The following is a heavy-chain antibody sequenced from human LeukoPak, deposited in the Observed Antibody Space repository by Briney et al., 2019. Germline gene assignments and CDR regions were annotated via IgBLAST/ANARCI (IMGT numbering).Heavy chain of an antibody. CDR3: ARVVDDFWSGYCGEVGDY. J-gene: IGHJ4*02. Sequence: GASVKVSCKASGYTFTSYGISWVRQAPGQGVEWMGWISAYNGNTNYAQKLQGRVTMTTDTSTSTAYMELRSLRSDDTAVYYCARVVDDFWSGYCGEVGDYWGQGTLVTVSS. V-gene: IGHV1-18*01. CDR2: ISAYNGNT. CDR1: GYTFTSYG. D-gene: IGHD3-3*01.